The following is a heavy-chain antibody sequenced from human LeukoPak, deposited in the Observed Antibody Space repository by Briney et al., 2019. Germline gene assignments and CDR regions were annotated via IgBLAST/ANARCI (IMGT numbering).Heavy chain of an antibody. CDR2: IYYSGST. CDR3: ARGAFYGSGSYEGWFDP. D-gene: IGHD3-10*01. CDR1: GGSISSYY. Sequence: SETLSLTCTVSGGSISSYYWSWIRQPPGKGLEWIGYIYYSGSTNYNPSLKSRVTISVDTSKNQFSLKLSSVTAADTAVHYCARGAFYGSGSYEGWFDPWGQGTLVTVSS. V-gene: IGHV4-59*01. J-gene: IGHJ5*02.